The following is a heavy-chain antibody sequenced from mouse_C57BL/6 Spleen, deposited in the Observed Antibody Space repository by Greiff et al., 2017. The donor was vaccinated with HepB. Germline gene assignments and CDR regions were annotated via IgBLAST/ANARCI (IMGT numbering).Heavy chain of an antibody. V-gene: IGHV14-3*01. Sequence: SVAELVRPGASVKLSCTASGFNIKNTYMHWVKQRPEQGLEWIGRIDPANGNTKYAPKFQGKATITADTSSNTAYLQLSSLTSEDTAIYYCARLTTVVATNFDVWGTGTTVTVSS. J-gene: IGHJ1*03. CDR2: IDPANGNT. CDR1: GFNIKNTY. D-gene: IGHD1-1*01. CDR3: ARLTTVVATNFDV.